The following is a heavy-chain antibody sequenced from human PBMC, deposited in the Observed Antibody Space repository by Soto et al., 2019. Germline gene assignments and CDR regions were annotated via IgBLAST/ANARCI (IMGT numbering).Heavy chain of an antibody. CDR2: IYYDGST. D-gene: IGHD2-15*01. CDR3: AKVVVAATRHTDFDS. Sequence: SETLSLTCTVSGGSINSNNYYWAWIRQPPGKGPAWIASIYYDGSTYYNPSLKSRVSISVDTSKNHFSLKLSSATAADTAVYYCAKVVVAATRHTDFDSWGQGTLVTVSS. J-gene: IGHJ4*02. CDR1: GGSINSNNYY. V-gene: IGHV4-39*02.